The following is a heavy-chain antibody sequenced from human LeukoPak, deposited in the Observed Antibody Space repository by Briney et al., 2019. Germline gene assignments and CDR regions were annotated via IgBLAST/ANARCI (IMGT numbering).Heavy chain of an antibody. D-gene: IGHD4-17*01. CDR2: INHSGST. CDR3: ARGTTVTTVAWFDP. Sequence: SETLSLTCAVYGGSFSGYYWSWIRQLPGKGLEWIGEINHSGSTNYNPSLKSRVTISVDTSKNQFSLKLSSVTAADTAVYYCARGTTVTTVAWFDPWGQGTLVTVSS. CDR1: GGSFSGYY. V-gene: IGHV4-34*01. J-gene: IGHJ5*02.